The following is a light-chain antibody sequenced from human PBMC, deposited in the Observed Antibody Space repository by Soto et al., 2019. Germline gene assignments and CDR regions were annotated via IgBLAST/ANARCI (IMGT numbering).Light chain of an antibody. V-gene: IGKV1-5*03. CDR3: QQYDNASWT. J-gene: IGKJ1*01. Sequence: DIQMTQSPSTLSASVGDRVIITCRASQSISSWLAWYQQKPGKAPNLLIYKASTLKSGVPSRFIGSGSGTESTLTISSLQPDDFATYYCQQYDNASWTFGQGTKVEIK. CDR1: QSISSW. CDR2: KAS.